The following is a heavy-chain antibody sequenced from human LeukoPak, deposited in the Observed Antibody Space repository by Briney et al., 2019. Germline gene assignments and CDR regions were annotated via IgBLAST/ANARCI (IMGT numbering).Heavy chain of an antibody. CDR1: GFTFSDYY. J-gene: IGHJ4*02. D-gene: IGHD4-23*01. CDR3: AKERKLLPFDC. CDR2: IQNDEIDK. V-gene: IGHV3-30*02. Sequence: GGSLRLSCAASGFTFSDYYMSWIRQTPGKGLEWVAFIQNDEIDKFYADSVKGRFTVSRDNSKNTLYLQMNSLRPEDTAVYYCAKERKLLPFDCWGQGTLVTVSS.